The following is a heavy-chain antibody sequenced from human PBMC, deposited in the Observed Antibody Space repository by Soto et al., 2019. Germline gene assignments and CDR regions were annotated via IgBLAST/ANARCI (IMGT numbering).Heavy chain of an antibody. J-gene: IGHJ6*02. CDR1: GYTFTSYG. D-gene: IGHD1-26*01. Sequence: ASVKVSCKASGYTFTSYGISWVRQAPGQGLEWMGWISAYNGNTNYAQKVQGRVTMTTDTSTSTAYMELRSLRSDDTAVYYCARVPGSYYYYGMDVWGQGTTVTVSS. V-gene: IGHV1-18*04. CDR2: ISAYNGNT. CDR3: ARVPGSYYYYGMDV.